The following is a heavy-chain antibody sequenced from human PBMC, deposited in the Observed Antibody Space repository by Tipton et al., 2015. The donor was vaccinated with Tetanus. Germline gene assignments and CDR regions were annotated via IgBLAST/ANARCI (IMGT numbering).Heavy chain of an antibody. J-gene: IGHJ4*02. CDR2: ISXXXXYX. V-gene: IGHV3-21*01. CDR3: ASGSSLDY. D-gene: IGHD6-6*01. CDR1: GFLFXXXX. Sequence: SLRLSCSVSGFLFXXXXMNWVRQAPGRGLEWVSSISXXXXYXXXXXXVKGRFTISRDNAKNSLYLQMNSLTADDTAVYFCASGSSLDYWGQGTLVTVSS.